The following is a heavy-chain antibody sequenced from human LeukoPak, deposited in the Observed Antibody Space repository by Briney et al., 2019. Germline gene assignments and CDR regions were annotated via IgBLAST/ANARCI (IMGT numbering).Heavy chain of an antibody. J-gene: IGHJ4*02. Sequence: TSETLSLTCTVSGGSISSYYWSWIRQPPGKGLEWIGYIYYSGSTNYNPSLKSRVTISVDTSKNQFSLKLSSVTAADTAVYYCGRDLRGGFDYWGQGTLVTASS. CDR1: GGSISSYY. CDR2: IYYSGST. D-gene: IGHD2-15*01. V-gene: IGHV4-59*01. CDR3: GRDLRGGFDY.